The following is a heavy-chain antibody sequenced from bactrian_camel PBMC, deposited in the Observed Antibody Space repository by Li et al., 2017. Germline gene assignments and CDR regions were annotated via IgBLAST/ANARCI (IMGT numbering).Heavy chain of an antibody. CDR2: AYSDGTNT. V-gene: IGHV3S7*01. Sequence: HVQLVESGGGSVQAGGSLRLSCAASGFTFSTYAMSWVRRAPGKGLEWVSGAYSDGTNTYYTDSVKARFTISKDNVKNILYLQMDNLIPEDSATYRCAASWDVTAIEALGRIASPEFGYWGDGTQVTVS. J-gene: IGHJ6*01. CDR1: GFTFSTYA. CDR3: AASWDVTAIEALGRIASPEFGY. D-gene: IGHD2*01.